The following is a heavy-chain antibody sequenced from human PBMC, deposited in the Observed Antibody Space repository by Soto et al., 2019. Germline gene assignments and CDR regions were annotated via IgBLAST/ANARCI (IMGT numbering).Heavy chain of an antibody. Sequence: PSETLSLTCAVYGGSFSSYHWSWIRQTPGKGLEWIGEINHLTTTNYNPSLKSRVIISLDTPKNQFSLKLSSVAAADTAVYYCARGYDTALAPIFWGQGILVTVSS. CDR1: GGSFSSYH. V-gene: IGHV4-34*01. CDR3: ARGYDTALAPIF. D-gene: IGHD5-18*01. CDR2: INHLTTT. J-gene: IGHJ4*02.